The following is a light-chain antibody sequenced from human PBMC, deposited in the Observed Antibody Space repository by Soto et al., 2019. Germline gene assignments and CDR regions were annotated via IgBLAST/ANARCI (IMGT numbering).Light chain of an antibody. V-gene: IGLV1-44*01. CDR3: AAWDDSLKAML. J-gene: IGLJ3*02. Sequence: QSVLTQPPSASGTPGQTVTISCSGSGSNIGENAVNWYQHLPGTAPQLLIYSNALRPSGVPHRFSGSKSGTAGSLAISGIQSEDEAHYYCAAWDDSLKAMLFGGGTKVTVL. CDR2: SNA. CDR1: GSNIGENA.